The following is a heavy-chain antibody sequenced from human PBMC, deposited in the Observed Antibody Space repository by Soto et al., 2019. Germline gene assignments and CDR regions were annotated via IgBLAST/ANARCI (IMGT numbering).Heavy chain of an antibody. Sequence: SVKVACKASGYAFISYATIWVRQAPGQGLDWMGGIIPIFGTTKYAQKFQGRVTISADESTSTAYMDLSSLRSEDTAVYYCARGSGVDYFYYGMDVWAQGTTVTVSS. J-gene: IGHJ6*02. CDR2: IIPIFGTT. CDR1: GYAFISYA. V-gene: IGHV1-69*01. D-gene: IGHD1-26*01. CDR3: ARGSGVDYFYYGMDV.